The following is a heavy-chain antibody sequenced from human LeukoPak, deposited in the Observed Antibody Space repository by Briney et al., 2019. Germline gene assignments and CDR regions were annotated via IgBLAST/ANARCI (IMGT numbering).Heavy chain of an antibody. CDR2: INVGGNFI. V-gene: IGHV3-21*01. CDR1: RFIFSSYT. D-gene: IGHD4-23*01. J-gene: IGHJ4*02. Sequence: GGSLRLSCVASRFIFSSYTMNWVRQAPGKGLEWVSSINVGGNFIKSADSVQGRFTISRDNAKNSLYLQMTSLRVEDTAIYYCLRSAGGNLWGQGTRVTVSP. CDR3: LRSAGGNL.